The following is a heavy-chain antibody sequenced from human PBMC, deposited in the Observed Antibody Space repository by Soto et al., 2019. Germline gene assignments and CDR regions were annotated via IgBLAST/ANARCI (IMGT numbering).Heavy chain of an antibody. V-gene: IGHV4-39*01. CDR3: ARRSTAFDY. Sequence: SETLSLTCTVSGGSISSSSYYWGWIRQPPGKGLEWIGSIYYSGSTYYNPSLKSRVTISVDTSKNQFSLKLSSVTAADTAVYYCARRSTAFDYWGQGTLVTVSS. CDR1: GGSISSSSYY. J-gene: IGHJ4*02. CDR2: IYYSGST.